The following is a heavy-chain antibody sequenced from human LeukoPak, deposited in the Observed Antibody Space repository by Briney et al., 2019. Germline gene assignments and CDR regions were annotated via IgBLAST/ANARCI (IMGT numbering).Heavy chain of an antibody. J-gene: IGHJ3*02. V-gene: IGHV1-18*01. Sequence: ASVKVSCKASGYTFTSYGISWVRQAPGQGLEWMGWICAYNGNTNYAQKLQGRVTMTTDTSTSTAYMELRSLRSDDTAVYYCARDLAVAGYDAFDIWGQGTMVTVSS. CDR3: ARDLAVAGYDAFDI. D-gene: IGHD6-19*01. CDR2: ICAYNGNT. CDR1: GYTFTSYG.